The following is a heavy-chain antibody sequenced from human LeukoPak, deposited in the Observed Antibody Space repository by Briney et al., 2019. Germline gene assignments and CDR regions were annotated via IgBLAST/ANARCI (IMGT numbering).Heavy chain of an antibody. Sequence: PSQTLSLTCTVSGGSISSGGYYWSWIRQHPGKGLEWIGYIYYSGSTYYNPSLKSRVTISVDTSKNQFSLKLSSVTAADTAVYYCARGLYRGYAAAWFDPWGQGTLVTVSS. CDR3: ARGLYRGYAAAWFDP. CDR1: GGSISSGGYY. J-gene: IGHJ5*02. V-gene: IGHV4-31*03. CDR2: IYYSGST. D-gene: IGHD5-12*01.